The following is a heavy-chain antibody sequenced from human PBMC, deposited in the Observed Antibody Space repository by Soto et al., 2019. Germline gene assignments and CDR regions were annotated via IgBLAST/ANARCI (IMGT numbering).Heavy chain of an antibody. V-gene: IGHV3-7*01. CDR2: IKQDGSEK. CDR1: GFTFSSYW. CDR3: AREIMITFGGVIVIPSGTPNWFDP. J-gene: IGHJ5*02. D-gene: IGHD3-16*02. Sequence: EVQLVESGGGLVQPGGSLRLSCAASGFTFSSYWVSWVRQAPGKGLEWVANIKQDGSEKYYVDSVKGRFTISRDNAKNSLYLQMNSLRAEDTAVYYCAREIMITFGGVIVIPSGTPNWFDPWGQGTLVTVSS.